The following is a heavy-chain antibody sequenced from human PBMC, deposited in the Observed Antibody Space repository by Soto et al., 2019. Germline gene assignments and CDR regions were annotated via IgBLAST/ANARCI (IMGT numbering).Heavy chain of an antibody. D-gene: IGHD3-10*01. Sequence: EVQLVESGGGLVQPGGSLRLSCAASGFTFSSYWMSWVRQAPGKGLEWVANIKQDGSEKYYVDSVKGRFTISRDNAKNSLYLQMNSLRAEDTAVYYCARAASEYGSGSLGDYYYYYYMDVWGKGTTVTISS. V-gene: IGHV3-7*01. J-gene: IGHJ6*03. CDR1: GFTFSSYW. CDR2: IKQDGSEK. CDR3: ARAASEYGSGSLGDYYYYYYMDV.